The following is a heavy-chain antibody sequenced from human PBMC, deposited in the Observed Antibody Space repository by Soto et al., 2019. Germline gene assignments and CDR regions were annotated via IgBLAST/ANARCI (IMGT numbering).Heavy chain of an antibody. CDR2: IGASGAGT. CDR1: GFTFSSYA. V-gene: IGHV3-23*01. J-gene: IGHJ4*02. Sequence: GGSLRLSCAASGFTFSSYAMSWVRQAPGKGLEWVSGIGASGAGTYYADSVKGRFTISRDNSRNTLHLQMNSLRAEDTAVYYCEIRKTGSYFDYWGQGTLVTVYS. D-gene: IGHD1-26*01. CDR3: EIRKTGSYFDY.